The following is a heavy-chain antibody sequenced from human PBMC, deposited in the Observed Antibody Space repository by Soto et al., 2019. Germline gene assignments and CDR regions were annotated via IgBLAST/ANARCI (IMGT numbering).Heavy chain of an antibody. J-gene: IGHJ4*02. Sequence: QITLKESGPPLVKPTQTLTLTCTFSGFSLTTRGVGVGWIRQPPGKALEWLALIYWDDDEGYSPSLKSRLTITKDPSKNLVLLTMTNIDPVDTATYYCAPRPRGFSYYFDYWGQGTLVTVSS. CDR1: GFSLTTRGVG. V-gene: IGHV2-5*02. CDR3: APRPRGFSYYFDY. CDR2: IYWDDDE. D-gene: IGHD3-10*01.